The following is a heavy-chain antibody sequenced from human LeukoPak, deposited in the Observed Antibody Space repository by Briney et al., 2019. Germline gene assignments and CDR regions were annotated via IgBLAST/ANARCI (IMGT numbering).Heavy chain of an antibody. J-gene: IGHJ4*02. Sequence: GASVKVSCKTSGYTFTNYAISWVRQAPGQGLEWMGWISTYNGNTNYAQKLQGRVTVTTDTSTSTAYMELRSLRSDDTAVYYCARSGHRRYYYSPGPEYWGQGTLVTVSS. CDR3: ARSGHRRYYYSPGPEY. V-gene: IGHV1-18*01. CDR2: ISTYNGNT. CDR1: GYTFTNYA. D-gene: IGHD3-10*01.